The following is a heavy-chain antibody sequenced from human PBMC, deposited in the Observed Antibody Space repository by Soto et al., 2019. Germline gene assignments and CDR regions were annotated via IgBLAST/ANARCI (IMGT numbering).Heavy chain of an antibody. V-gene: IGHV1-18*04. CDR1: GYTFTSYG. D-gene: IGHD6-13*01. Sequence: AAAVKVSCKASGYTFTSYGIRWVRQAPGQGLEWMGWISAYNGNTNYAQKLQGRVTMTTDTSTSTAYMELRSLRSDDTAVYYCAIVLDSSSWYWFDPSCLAVLVTLYS. J-gene: IGHJ5*02. CDR3: AIVLDSSSWYWFDP. CDR2: ISAYNGNT.